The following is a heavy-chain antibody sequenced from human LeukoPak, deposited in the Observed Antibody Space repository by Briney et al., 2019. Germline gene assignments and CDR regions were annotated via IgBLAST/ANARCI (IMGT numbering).Heavy chain of an antibody. CDR3: ARGFGFGEFYYFDY. V-gene: IGHV3-7*01. D-gene: IGHD3-10*01. CDR1: GFTFSSYW. J-gene: IGHJ4*02. CDR2: IKQDGSEK. Sequence: GGSLRLSCAASGFTFSSYWMSWVRQAPGKGLEWVANIKQDGSEKYYVDSVKGRFTISRDNAKNSLYLQMNSLGAEDTAVYYCARGFGFGEFYYFDYWGQGALVTVSS.